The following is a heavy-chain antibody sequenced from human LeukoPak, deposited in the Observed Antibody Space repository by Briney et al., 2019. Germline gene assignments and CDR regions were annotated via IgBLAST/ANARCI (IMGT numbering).Heavy chain of an antibody. D-gene: IGHD3-22*01. V-gene: IGHV1-46*01. CDR1: GYTFTSYY. J-gene: IGHJ4*02. CDR3: ARVLCGYTDCYYGDY. CDR2: INPSGGST. Sequence: ASVKVSCEASGYTFTSYYMHWVRQAPGQGLEWMGIINPSGGSTSYAQKFQGRVTMTRDMSTSTVYMELSSLRSEDTAVYYCARVLCGYTDCYYGDYWGQGTLVTVSS.